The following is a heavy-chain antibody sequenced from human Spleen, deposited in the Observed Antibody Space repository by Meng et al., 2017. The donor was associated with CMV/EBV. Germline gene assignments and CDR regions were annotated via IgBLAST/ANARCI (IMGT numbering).Heavy chain of an antibody. CDR2: IYWDDDK. J-gene: IGHJ5*02. CDR1: GFSLSTSGVG. D-gene: IGHD6-13*01. CDR3: AHRQGIAAGNNWLDP. V-gene: IGHV2-5*02. Sequence: QITLKESGPTLVKPXXTLTLTCTFXGFSLSTSGVGVGWIRQPPGKALEWLALIYWDDDKRYSPSLKSRLTITKDTSKNQVVLTMNNMDPVDTATYYCAHRQGIAAGNNWLDPWGQGTLVTVSS.